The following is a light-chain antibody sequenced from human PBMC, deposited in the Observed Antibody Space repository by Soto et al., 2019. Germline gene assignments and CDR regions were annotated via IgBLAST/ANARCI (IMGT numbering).Light chain of an antibody. V-gene: IGKV3-20*01. CDR1: ESVVSSY. CDR2: DAS. CDR3: QQYGSIPWT. Sequence: EIGLTQSPGTLSLSPGERATLSCRATESVVSSYLAWYQLKPGQAPRLLIYDASSRATGIPDRFSGSGSGTDFTLTISRLEPEDFAVYYCQQYGSIPWTFGQGTKVDIK. J-gene: IGKJ1*01.